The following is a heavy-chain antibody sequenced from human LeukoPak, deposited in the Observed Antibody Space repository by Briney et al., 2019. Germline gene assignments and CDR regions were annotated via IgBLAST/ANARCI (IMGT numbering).Heavy chain of an antibody. CDR1: GFTFSSYA. CDR2: ISGSGGST. CDR3: AKAGHCSSTSCYFAAFRY. Sequence: PGGSLRLSCAASGFTFSSYAMSWVRQAPGKGLEWVSAISGSGGSTYYADSVKGRFTISRDNSKNTLYLQMNSLRAEDTAVYYCAKAGHCSSTSCYFAAFRYWGQGTLVTVSS. D-gene: IGHD2-2*01. V-gene: IGHV3-23*01. J-gene: IGHJ4*02.